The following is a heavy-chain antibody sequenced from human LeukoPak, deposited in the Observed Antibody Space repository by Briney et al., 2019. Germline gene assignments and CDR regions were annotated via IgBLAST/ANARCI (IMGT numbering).Heavy chain of an antibody. CDR1: RGSFSGYY. D-gene: IGHD6-6*01. Sequence: SEALSLTCVVYRGSFSGYYWRWIRQPPRKGLEWMGEINHSGSTKHNPSLNSRDTISKDTSKNQISLKLSDVTAAYSAMYYCARGLVFDYWGQGTLVTVSS. CDR3: ARGLVFDY. V-gene: IGHV4-34*01. CDR2: INHSGST. J-gene: IGHJ4*02.